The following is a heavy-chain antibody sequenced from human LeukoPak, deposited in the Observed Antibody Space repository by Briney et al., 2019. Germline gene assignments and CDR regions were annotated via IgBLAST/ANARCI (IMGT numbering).Heavy chain of an antibody. J-gene: IGHJ4*02. V-gene: IGHV3-66*01. CDR1: GFTVSSAY. Sequence: GGSLRLSCAASGFTVSSAYMSWVRQAPGKGLEWVSVLYSGGSTYYADSVKGRFSTSRDNSKNTLYLQMNSLRVEDTAVYYCARALHWKEYYFDRWGQGTLVTVSS. D-gene: IGHD1-1*01. CDR3: ARALHWKEYYFDR. CDR2: LYSGGST.